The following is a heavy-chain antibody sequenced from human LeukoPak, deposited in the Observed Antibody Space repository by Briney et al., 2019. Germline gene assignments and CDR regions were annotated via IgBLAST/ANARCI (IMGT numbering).Heavy chain of an antibody. CDR2: NYHSGST. J-gene: IGHJ5*02. D-gene: IGHD2-2*01. V-gene: IGHV4-38-2*01. Sequence: AATLSLTCAVSCYSISSGYYWGWMRQPPGKGLEWIWSNYHSGSTYYTPSLKSRVTISVATSKNQFSLKLSSVTAADTAVYYCVRGLGACSSTSCRNWFDPWGQGTLVTVSS. CDR3: VRGLGACSSTSCRNWFDP. CDR1: CYSISSGYY.